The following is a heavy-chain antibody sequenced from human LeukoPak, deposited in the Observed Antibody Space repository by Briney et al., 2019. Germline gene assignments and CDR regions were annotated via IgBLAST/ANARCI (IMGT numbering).Heavy chain of an antibody. CDR3: ARADFDYGGNSRTDY. V-gene: IGHV3-74*01. CDR2: INSDGSST. Sequence: GGSLRLSCAASGFTFSSHWMHWVRQAPGKGLVWVSRINSDGSSTSYADSVKGRFTISRDNAKNTLYLQLNSLRAEDTAVYYCARADFDYGGNSRTDYWGQGTLVTVSS. J-gene: IGHJ4*02. CDR1: GFTFSSHW. D-gene: IGHD4-23*01.